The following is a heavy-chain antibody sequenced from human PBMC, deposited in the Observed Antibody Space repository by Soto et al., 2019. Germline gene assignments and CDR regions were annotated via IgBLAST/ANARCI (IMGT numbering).Heavy chain of an antibody. CDR2: ISYDGSNK. J-gene: IGHJ5*02. CDR1: GFTFSSYN. D-gene: IGHD3-9*01. Sequence: PGGSLRLSCAASGFTFSSYNMNWVRQAPGKGLEWVAVISYDGSNKYYADSVKGRFTISRDNSKNTLYLQMNSLRAEDTAVYYCAKDMGLTGYYLWGQGTLVTVSS. V-gene: IGHV3-30*18. CDR3: AKDMGLTGYYL.